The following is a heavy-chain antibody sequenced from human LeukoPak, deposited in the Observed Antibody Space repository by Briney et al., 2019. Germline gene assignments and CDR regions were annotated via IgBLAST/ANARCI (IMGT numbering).Heavy chain of an antibody. Sequence: GGSLRLSCAASGFSFSAYRMTWVRQAPGTGLEWVASINPAGTETYYVDPVKGRFTISRDNAKNLLYLQMNSLRAEDTAVYYCARFGYVAAVDLWGQGTLVTVSS. D-gene: IGHD2-15*01. CDR1: GFSFSAYR. J-gene: IGHJ4*02. CDR3: ARFGYVAAVDL. CDR2: INPAGTET. V-gene: IGHV3-7*01.